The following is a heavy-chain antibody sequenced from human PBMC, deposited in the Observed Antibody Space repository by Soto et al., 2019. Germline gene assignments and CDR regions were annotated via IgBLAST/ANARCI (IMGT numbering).Heavy chain of an antibody. CDR3: SRKGGTGAAAEYNWFDP. J-gene: IGHJ5*02. CDR2: IIPIFGTA. Sequence: QVQLVQSGAEVKKPGSSVKVSCKASGGTFSSYAISWVRQAPGQGLEWMGGIIPIFGTANYAPKFQGRVKGTADESTNKAYMELSSQRSEDTAGYYFSRKGGTGAAAEYNWFDPWGQGTLVTVSS. V-gene: IGHV1-69*01. CDR1: GGTFSSYA. D-gene: IGHD6-13*01.